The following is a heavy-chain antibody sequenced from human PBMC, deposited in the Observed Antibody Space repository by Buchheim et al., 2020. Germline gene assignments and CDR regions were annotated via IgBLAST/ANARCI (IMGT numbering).Heavy chain of an antibody. CDR1: RFTFSSYT. CDR2: ISGSSSYI. J-gene: IGHJ4*02. D-gene: IGHD7-27*01. CDR3: ARDLGQPTF. V-gene: IGHV3-21*01. Sequence: EEQLEESGGGLVKPGGSLRLSCVASRFTFSSYTMHWVRQAPGKGLEWVSSISGSSSYIYYADSVKGRFTISRDNAKTSLYLQMNSLRVDDTAVYYCARDLGQPTFWGQGTL.